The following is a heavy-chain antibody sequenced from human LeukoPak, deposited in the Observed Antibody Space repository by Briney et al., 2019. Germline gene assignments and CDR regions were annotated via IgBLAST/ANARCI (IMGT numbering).Heavy chain of an antibody. CDR1: GFTFSSYS. D-gene: IGHD1-26*01. CDR2: IGSSSGTM. Sequence: GGSLRLSRAASGFTFSSYSMNWVRQAPGKGLEWISYIGSSSGTMLYSDSVKGRFTISRDNARNSLFLPMSSLRAEDRAVYFCARGGNYYNEAFDIWGRGTMVTVSS. J-gene: IGHJ3*02. CDR3: ARGGNYYNEAFDI. V-gene: IGHV3-48*01.